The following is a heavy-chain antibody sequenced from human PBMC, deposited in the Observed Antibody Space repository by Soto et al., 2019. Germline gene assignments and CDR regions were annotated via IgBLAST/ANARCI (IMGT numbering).Heavy chain of an antibody. CDR1: GYTFTSYY. D-gene: IGHD1-26*01. Sequence: ASVKVSCKASGYTFTSYYMHWVRQAPGQGLEWMGIINPSGGSTSYAQKFQGRVTMTRDTSTSTVYMELSSLRSEDTAVYYCARDQNAEVSGSYYDAFDIWGQGTMVTVSS. CDR2: INPSGGST. CDR3: ARDQNAEVSGSYYDAFDI. J-gene: IGHJ3*02. V-gene: IGHV1-46*01.